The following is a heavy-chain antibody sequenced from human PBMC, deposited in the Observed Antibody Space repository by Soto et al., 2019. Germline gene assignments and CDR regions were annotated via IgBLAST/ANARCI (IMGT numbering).Heavy chain of an antibody. CDR2: IYYSGST. CDR1: GGSISSYY. V-gene: IGHV4-59*01. J-gene: IGHJ4*02. CDR3: ARGGALSPYNWNDGMVDY. D-gene: IGHD1-20*01. Sequence: SETLSLTCTVSGGSISSYYWSWIRQPPGKGLEWIGYIYYSGSTNYNPSLKSRVAISVDTSKNQFSLKLSSVTAADTAVYYCARGGALSPYNWNDGMVDYWGQGTLVTVSS.